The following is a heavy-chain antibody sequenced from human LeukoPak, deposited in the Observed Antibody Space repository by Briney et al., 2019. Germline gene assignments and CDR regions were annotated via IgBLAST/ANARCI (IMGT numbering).Heavy chain of an antibody. D-gene: IGHD2-2*01. CDR3: ARCASPRYQLLWGFDYYGMDV. Sequence: ASVKVSCKASGYTFTSYYMHWVRQAPGQGLEWMGIINPSGGSTSYAQKFQGRVTMTRDTSTSTVYMELSSLRSEDTAVYYCARCASPRYQLLWGFDYYGMDVWGQGTTVTVSS. CDR2: INPSGGST. CDR1: GYTFTSYY. J-gene: IGHJ6*02. V-gene: IGHV1-46*01.